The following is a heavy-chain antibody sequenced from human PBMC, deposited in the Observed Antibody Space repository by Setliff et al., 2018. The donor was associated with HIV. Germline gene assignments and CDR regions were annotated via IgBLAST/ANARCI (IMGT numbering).Heavy chain of an antibody. CDR2: IKSKTNGGDGTA. Sequence: KPGGSLRLSCAGSGFTFTDAWLSWVRQAPGKGLEWVARIKSKTNGGDGTADYATPVRGRFTISRDESRDTVYLQMNSLKTEDTAMYYCTTAPFTMIIVDINNGAFDIWGQGTMVTVSS. V-gene: IGHV3-15*01. CDR1: GFTFTDAW. J-gene: IGHJ3*02. CDR3: TTAPFTMIIVDINNGAFDI. D-gene: IGHD3-22*01.